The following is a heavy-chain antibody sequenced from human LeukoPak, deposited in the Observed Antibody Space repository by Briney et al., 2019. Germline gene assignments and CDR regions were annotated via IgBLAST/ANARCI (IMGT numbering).Heavy chain of an antibody. CDR2: IYSDGST. V-gene: IGHV3-53*01. CDR3: ARDGVGYRYGIFDY. J-gene: IGHJ4*02. D-gene: IGHD5-18*01. CDR1: GFTVSSNY. Sequence: GSLRLSCAVSGFTVSSNYMAWVRQAPGKGLEWVSVIYSDGSTYYADSVKGRFAISRDNSKNTLYLQMNSLRAEDTAVYYCARDGVGYRYGIFDYWGQGTRVTVSS.